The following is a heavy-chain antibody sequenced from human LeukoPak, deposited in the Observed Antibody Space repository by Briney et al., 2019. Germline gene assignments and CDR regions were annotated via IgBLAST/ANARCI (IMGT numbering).Heavy chain of an antibody. J-gene: IGHJ4*02. CDR1: GGSISSYY. CDR2: IQYNGHT. V-gene: IGHV4-59*01. Sequence: SETLSLTCTVSGGSISSYYWSWIRQPPGKGLEWIGYIQYNGHTNHNPSLKSRVSISVDTSKNQFSLRLSSVTAADTAVYYCARGSSRLIDYWGQGILVTVSS. CDR3: ARGSSRLIDY. D-gene: IGHD3-10*01.